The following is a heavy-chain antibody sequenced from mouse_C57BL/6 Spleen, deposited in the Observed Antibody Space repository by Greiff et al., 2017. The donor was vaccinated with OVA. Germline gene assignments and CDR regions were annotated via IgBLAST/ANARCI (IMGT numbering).Heavy chain of an antibody. CDR2: INPNYGTT. CDR3: ARSGYYGSSPYFDY. V-gene: IGHV1-39*01. Sequence: VQLKQSGPELVKPGASVKISCKASGYSFTDYNMNWVKQSNGKSLEWIGVINPNYGTTSYNQKFKGKATLTVDQSSSTAYMQLNSLTSEDSAVYYGARSGYYGSSPYFDYWGQGTTLTVSS. J-gene: IGHJ2*01. D-gene: IGHD1-1*01. CDR1: GYSFTDYN.